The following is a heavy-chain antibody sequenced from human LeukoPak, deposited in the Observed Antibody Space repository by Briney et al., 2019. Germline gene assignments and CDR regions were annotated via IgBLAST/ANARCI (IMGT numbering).Heavy chain of an antibody. J-gene: IGHJ5*02. CDR3: ARGGVGSGYGKTHNWFDP. Sequence: GASVKVSCKTSGYTFSNFGINWVRQAPGQGLEWMGWISPYNGNTNYAQKLQGRVTMTTDTSTNTAYMELRSLRSDDTAVYYCARGGVGSGYGKTHNWFDPWGQGALVIVSS. V-gene: IGHV1-18*01. CDR1: GYTFSNFG. CDR2: ISPYNGNT. D-gene: IGHD5-12*01.